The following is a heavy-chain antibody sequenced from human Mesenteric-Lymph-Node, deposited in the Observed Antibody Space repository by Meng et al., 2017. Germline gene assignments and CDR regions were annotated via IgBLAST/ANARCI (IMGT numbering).Heavy chain of an antibody. J-gene: IGHJ2*01. V-gene: IGHV4-31*03. CDR1: GSAISSGGYS. Sequence: QEQVRLSLPGPGTPHPTLSLTCTVAGSAISSGGYSWSWVRQPPGKGLEWIGYIYYGGSTYYNPSLKRRVTISVDTSKNQFSLKLSSVTAADTAVYYCARGRGGIGEWYFDLWGRGTLVTVSS. D-gene: IGHD3-10*01. CDR3: ARGRGGIGEWYFDL. CDR2: IYYGGST.